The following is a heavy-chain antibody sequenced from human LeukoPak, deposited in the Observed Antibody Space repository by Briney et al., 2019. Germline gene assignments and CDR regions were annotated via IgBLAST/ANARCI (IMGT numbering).Heavy chain of an antibody. Sequence: PGGSLRLSYAASGFTFSSYGMHWVRQAPGKGLEWVAVISYDGSNKYYADSVKGRFTISRDNSKNTLYLQMNSLRAEDTAVYYCAKALTDYYDSSGYYYSYYYYGMDVWGQGTTVTVSS. CDR2: ISYDGSNK. D-gene: IGHD3-22*01. V-gene: IGHV3-30*18. CDR3: AKALTDYYDSSGYYYSYYYYGMDV. J-gene: IGHJ6*02. CDR1: GFTFSSYG.